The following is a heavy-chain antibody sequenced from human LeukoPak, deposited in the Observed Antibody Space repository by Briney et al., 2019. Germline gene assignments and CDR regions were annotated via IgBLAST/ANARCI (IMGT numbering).Heavy chain of an antibody. Sequence: ASVKVSCKASVGTFSSFAISWVRQAPGQGLEWMRRIIPILGIANYAQKFQGRVTITADKSTSTAYMELSSLRSEDTAVYYCARASSGWFTGEVELFDYWRQGTLVTVSS. CDR3: ARASSGWFTGEVELFDY. V-gene: IGHV1-69*04. CDR2: IIPILGIA. J-gene: IGHJ4*02. CDR1: VGTFSSFA. D-gene: IGHD6-19*01.